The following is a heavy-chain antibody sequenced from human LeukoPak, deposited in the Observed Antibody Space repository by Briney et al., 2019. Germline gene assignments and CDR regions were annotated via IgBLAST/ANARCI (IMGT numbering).Heavy chain of an antibody. D-gene: IGHD3-22*01. Sequence: GGSLRLSCAASGFTFSSYWMHWVRQAPGKGLVWVSRINSDGSSRSYADSVKGRFTISRDNAKNTLYLQMNSLRAEDTAVYYCARLIYDSSGYYYPPYFDYWGQGTLVTVSS. CDR2: INSDGSSR. CDR1: GFTFSSYW. V-gene: IGHV3-74*01. J-gene: IGHJ4*02. CDR3: ARLIYDSSGYYYPPYFDY.